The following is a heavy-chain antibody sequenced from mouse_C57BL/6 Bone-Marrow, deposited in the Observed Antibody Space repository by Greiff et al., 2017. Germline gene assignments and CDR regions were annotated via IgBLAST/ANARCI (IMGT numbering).Heavy chain of an antibody. J-gene: IGHJ2*01. CDR2: IWWDDDK. V-gene: IGHV8-8*01. D-gene: IGHD1-1*01. CDR3: ARMVLRRGGDYFDY. CDR1: GFSLSTFGMG. Sequence: QVTLKVSGPGILQPSQTLSLPCSFSGFSLSTFGMGVGWIRQPSGKGLEWLANIWWDDDKYYNPALKSRLTNSKDTSKNQVVLKIANVDTADTATYDCARMVLRRGGDYFDYWGQGTTLTVSS.